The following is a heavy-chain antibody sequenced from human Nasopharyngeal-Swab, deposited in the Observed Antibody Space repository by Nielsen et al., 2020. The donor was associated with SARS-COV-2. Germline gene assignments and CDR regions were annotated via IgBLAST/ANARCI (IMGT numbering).Heavy chain of an antibody. V-gene: IGHV1-69*13. CDR1: GGTFSSYA. CDR2: IIPIFGTA. J-gene: IGHJ6*02. Sequence: SVKVSCKASGGTFSSYAISWVRQAPGQGLEWMGGIIPIFGTANYAQKFQGRVTITADESTSTAHMELSSLRSEDTAVYYCASFALKGVYYGMDVWGQGTTVTVSS. CDR3: ASFALKGVYYGMDV.